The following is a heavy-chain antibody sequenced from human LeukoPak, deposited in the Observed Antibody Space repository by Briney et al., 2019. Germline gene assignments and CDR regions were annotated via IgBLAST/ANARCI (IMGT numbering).Heavy chain of an antibody. D-gene: IGHD3-3*01. CDR1: GFTFSNYA. CDR2: ISSNGGWT. Sequence: GGSLRLSCAVSGFTFSNYAMYWVRQAPGKGLEHVSAISSNGGWTYYTNSVKGRFTISRDISKNTLYLQMGSLRAEDMAVYYCARGVSTSIFGNTWFDPWGQGTLVTVSS. V-gene: IGHV3-64*01. J-gene: IGHJ5*02. CDR3: ARGVSTSIFGNTWFDP.